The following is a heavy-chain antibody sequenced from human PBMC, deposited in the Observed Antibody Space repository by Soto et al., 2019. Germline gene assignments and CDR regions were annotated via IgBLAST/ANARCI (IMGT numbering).Heavy chain of an antibody. CDR3: AKHFVGPLGKYYHHYYGMDV. D-gene: IGHD2-21*01. V-gene: IGHV1-69*01. CDR2: IIGMVGTA. J-gene: IGHJ6*02. Sequence: QVQLVQSGAEVKKPGSSVKVSCKASGGAFRSYDISWVRQAPGQGLEWMGGIIGMVGTANYAQRFQDRVTITADESTSTADLELSNLRSEDTAVYYCAKHFVGPLGKYYHHYYGMDVWGQGTTVTVSS. CDR1: GGAFRSYD.